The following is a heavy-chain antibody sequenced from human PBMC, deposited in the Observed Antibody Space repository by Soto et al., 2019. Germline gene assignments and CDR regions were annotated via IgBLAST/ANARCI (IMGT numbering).Heavy chain of an antibody. D-gene: IGHD1-26*01. J-gene: IGHJ6*02. Sequence: SETLSLTCTVSGGSISSYYWSWIRQPPGKGLEWIGYIYYSGSTNYNPSLKSRVTISVDTSKNQFSLKLSSVTAADTAVYYCARRKWDYYYGMDVWGQGTTVTVSS. CDR3: ARRKWDYYYGMDV. V-gene: IGHV4-59*01. CDR1: GGSISSYY. CDR2: IYYSGST.